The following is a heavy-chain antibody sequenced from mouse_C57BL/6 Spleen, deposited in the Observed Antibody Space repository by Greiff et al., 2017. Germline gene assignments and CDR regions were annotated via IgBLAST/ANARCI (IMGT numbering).Heavy chain of an antibody. V-gene: IGHV2-9-1*01. CDR2: IWTGGGT. CDR1: GFSLTSYA. J-gene: IGHJ1*03. CDR3: SRNSNYGYFDV. Sequence: VKLMESGPGLVAPSQSLSITCTVSGFSLTSYAISWVRQPPGKGLEWLGVIWTGGGTNYNSALKSRLSISKDNSKSQIFLKMNSLQTADTSRYYCSRNSNYGYFDVWGTGTTVTVSA. D-gene: IGHD2-5*01.